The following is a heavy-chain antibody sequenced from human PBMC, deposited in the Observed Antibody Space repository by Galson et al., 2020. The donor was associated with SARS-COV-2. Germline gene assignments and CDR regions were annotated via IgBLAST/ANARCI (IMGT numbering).Heavy chain of an antibody. CDR1: GYNFAAYY. CDR3: ARGYELVAF. V-gene: IGHV1-2*02. D-gene: IGHD5-12*01. Sequence: ASVKVSCKASGYNFAAYYIHWARQAPGQRLKWMGWINPHRGDTSYTQKFQGRVTITRDMSVNTAYMELRGLTSDDTAVYFCARGYELVAFWGQGSLVTVSS. CDR2: INPHRGDT. J-gene: IGHJ4*02.